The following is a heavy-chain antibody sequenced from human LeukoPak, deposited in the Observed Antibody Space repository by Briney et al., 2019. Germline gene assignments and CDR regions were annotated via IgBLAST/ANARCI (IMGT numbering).Heavy chain of an antibody. D-gene: IGHD6-6*01. CDR2: ISSTGSVT. Sequence: GGSLRLSCSASGFTLSYFSMNWVRQAPGKGLEWVSSISSTGSVTHYADSVKGRFTISRDNARNSLFLQMHSLRAEDTAVYYCARESSSSFTPFFDYWGRGNLVTVSS. CDR3: ARESSSSFTPFFDY. V-gene: IGHV3-48*04. J-gene: IGHJ4*02. CDR1: GFTLSYFS.